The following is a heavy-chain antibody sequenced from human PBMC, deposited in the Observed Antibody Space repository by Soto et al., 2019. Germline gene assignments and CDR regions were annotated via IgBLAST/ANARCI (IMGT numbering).Heavy chain of an antibody. CDR1: GGSVSSGSYY. Sequence: SETLSLTCTVSGGSVSSGSYYWSWIRQPPGKGLEWIGYIYYSGSTNYNPSLKSRVTISVDTSKNQFSLKLSSVTAADTAVYYCARAGADYYDSSGNWLDPWGQGTLVTVSS. J-gene: IGHJ5*02. D-gene: IGHD3-22*01. CDR2: IYYSGST. CDR3: ARAGADYYDSSGNWLDP. V-gene: IGHV4-61*01.